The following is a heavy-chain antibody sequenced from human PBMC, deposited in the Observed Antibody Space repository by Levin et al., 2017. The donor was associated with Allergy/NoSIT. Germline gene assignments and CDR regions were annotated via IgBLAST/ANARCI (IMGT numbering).Heavy chain of an antibody. CDR2: IYTSGAT. V-gene: IGHV3-53*01. Sequence: GESLKISCEASGFIVSNYYMNWVRQAPGKGLEWLSIIYTSGATYYADSVKGRFTISRDNSKNTLFLQMNSLRAEDTAVYYCVREARTYYYGMDVWGQGTTVTVSS. CDR1: GFIVSNYY. CDR3: VREARTYYYGMDV. J-gene: IGHJ6*02.